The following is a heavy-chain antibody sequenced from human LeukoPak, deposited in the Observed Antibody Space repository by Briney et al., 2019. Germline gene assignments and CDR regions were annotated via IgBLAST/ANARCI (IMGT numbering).Heavy chain of an antibody. CDR1: GYTFTGYY. Sequence: GASVKVSCKASGYTFTGYYMHWVRQAPGQGLEWMGWINPNSGGTNYAQKFQGRVTMTRDTSISTAYMELSRLRSDDTAVYYCARDARGYYYGSSGYWYFDYWGQGTLVTVSS. CDR2: INPNSGGT. J-gene: IGHJ4*02. V-gene: IGHV1-2*02. CDR3: ARDARGYYYGSSGYWYFDY. D-gene: IGHD3-22*01.